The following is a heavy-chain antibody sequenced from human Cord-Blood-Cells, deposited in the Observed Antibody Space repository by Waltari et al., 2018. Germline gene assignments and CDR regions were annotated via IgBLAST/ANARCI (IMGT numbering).Heavy chain of an antibody. CDR1: GLTVRSNY. J-gene: IGHJ3*02. CDR2: IYSGGST. Sequence: EVQLVESGGGLIQPGGSLRLSCAASGLTVRSNYIRWDRQAPGKGLEWVSVIYSGGSTYYADSVKGRFTISRDNSKNTLYLQMNSLRAEDTAVYYCARGEYDASDIWGQGTMVTVSS. CDR3: ARGEYDASDI. V-gene: IGHV3-53*01.